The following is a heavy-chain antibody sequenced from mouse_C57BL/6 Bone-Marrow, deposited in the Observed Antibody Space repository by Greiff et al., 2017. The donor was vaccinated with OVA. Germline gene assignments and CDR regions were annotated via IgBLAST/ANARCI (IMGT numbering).Heavy chain of an antibody. CDR2: IDPESGGT. V-gene: IGHV1-72*01. Sequence: VQLQPSGAELVKPGASVKLSCKASGYTFTSYWMHWVKQRPGRGLEWIGMIDPESGGTKYNEKFKSKATLTVDKPSSTAYMQLSSLTSEDSAVYYCAREVIRYFAYWGQGTPVTVSA. D-gene: IGHD1-1*01. CDR1: GYTFTSYW. J-gene: IGHJ3*01. CDR3: AREVIRYFAY.